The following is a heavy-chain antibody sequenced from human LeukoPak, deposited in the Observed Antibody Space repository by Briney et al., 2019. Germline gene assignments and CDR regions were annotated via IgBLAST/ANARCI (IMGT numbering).Heavy chain of an antibody. CDR3: ARGRDCSGGSCYSRPNWFDP. D-gene: IGHD2-15*01. CDR2: IYYSGST. V-gene: IGHV4-59*01. J-gene: IGHJ5*02. Sequence: NASETLSLTCTVSGGSISSYYWSWIRQPPGKGLEWIGYIYYSGSTNYNPSLKSRVTISVDTSKNQFSLKLSSVTAADTAVYYCARGRDCSGGSCYSRPNWFDPWGQGTLVTVSS. CDR1: GGSISSYY.